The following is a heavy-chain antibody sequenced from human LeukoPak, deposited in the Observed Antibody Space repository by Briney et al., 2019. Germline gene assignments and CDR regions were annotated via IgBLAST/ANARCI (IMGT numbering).Heavy chain of an antibody. V-gene: IGHV1-2*02. J-gene: IGHJ3*02. Sequence: ASVKVSCKASGYTFTGYYMHWVRQAPGQGLEWMGWINPNSGGTNYAQKFQGRVTMTRDTSISTAYMELSRLRSDDTAVYYCARTLYDFWSGYYYSSWAFDIWGQGTMVTVSS. CDR1: GYTFTGYY. CDR2: INPNSGGT. D-gene: IGHD3-3*01. CDR3: ARTLYDFWSGYYYSSWAFDI.